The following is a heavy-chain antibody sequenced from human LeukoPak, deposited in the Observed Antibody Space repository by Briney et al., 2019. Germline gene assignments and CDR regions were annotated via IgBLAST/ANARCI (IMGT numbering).Heavy chain of an antibody. CDR3: ARGKPPPYGGSSANLDY. D-gene: IGHD4-23*01. J-gene: IGHJ4*02. Sequence: PGGSLRLSCAASGFTFSSYAMHWVRQAPGKGLEWVAVISYDGSNKYYADSVKGRFTISRDNSKNTLYLQMNSLRAEDTAVYYCARGKPPPYGGSSANLDYWGQGTLVTVSS. V-gene: IGHV3-30-3*01. CDR2: ISYDGSNK. CDR1: GFTFSSYA.